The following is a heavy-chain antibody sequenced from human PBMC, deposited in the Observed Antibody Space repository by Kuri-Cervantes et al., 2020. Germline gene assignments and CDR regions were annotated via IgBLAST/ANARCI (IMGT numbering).Heavy chain of an antibody. J-gene: IGHJ4*02. CDR3: ARGYDMGWGY. CDR1: GFTFSRYG. D-gene: IGHD3-9*01. CDR2: LWYDGTNE. Sequence: GGSLRLSCAASGFTFSRYGFHLVRQAPGKGLEWVAILWYDGTNEFYEDSVKGRFTISRDNSKNTLFLQMNSLRAEDTAVYYCARGYDMGWGYWGQGTLVTVSS. V-gene: IGHV3-33*08.